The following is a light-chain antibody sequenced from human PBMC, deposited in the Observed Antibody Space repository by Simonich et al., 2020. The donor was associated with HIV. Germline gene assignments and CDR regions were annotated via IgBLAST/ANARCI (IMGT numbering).Light chain of an antibody. J-gene: IGKJ1*01. CDR3: QQYYSTPWT. CDR2: WAT. V-gene: IGKV4-1*01. Sequence: DIVMTQSPDSLAVSLGERATINCKSSQSVLYSSNNKNYLAWYQQKPGQPPELLIYWATTRESGVPDRFSASGSGTDFTLTISSLQAEDVAVYYCQQYYSTPWTFGQGTKVEIK. CDR1: QSVLYSSNNKNY.